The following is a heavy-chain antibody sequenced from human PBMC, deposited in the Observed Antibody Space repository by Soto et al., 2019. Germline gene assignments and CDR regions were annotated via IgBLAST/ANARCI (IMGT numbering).Heavy chain of an antibody. D-gene: IGHD2-2*01. CDR2: FDPEDGET. CDR3: ATETKVLVPAARDAFDI. CDR1: GYTLTELS. J-gene: IGHJ3*02. V-gene: IGHV1-24*01. Sequence: ASVKVSCKVSGYTLTELSMHWVRQAPGKGLEWMGGFDPEDGETIYAQKFQGRVTMTEDTSTDTAYMELSSLRSEDTAVYYCATETKVLVPAARDAFDIWGQGTMVTVSS.